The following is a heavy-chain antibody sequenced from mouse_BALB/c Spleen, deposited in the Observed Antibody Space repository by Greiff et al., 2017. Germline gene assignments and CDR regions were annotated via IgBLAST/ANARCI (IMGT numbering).Heavy chain of an antibody. CDR1: GYSFTGYN. CDR2: IDPYYGGT. V-gene: IGHV1-39*01. J-gene: IGHJ4*01. CDR3: ARGVYYGSSYNYAMDY. Sequence: EVKLMESGPELEKPGASVKISCKASGYSFTGYNMNWVKQSNGKSLEWIGNIDPYYGGTSYNQKFKGKATLTVDKSSSTAYMQLKSLTSEDSAVYYCARGVYYGSSYNYAMDYWGQGTSVTVSS. D-gene: IGHD1-1*01.